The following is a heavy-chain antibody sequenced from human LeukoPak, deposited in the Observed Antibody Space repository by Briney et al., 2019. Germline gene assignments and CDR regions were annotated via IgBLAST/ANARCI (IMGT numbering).Heavy chain of an antibody. CDR3: AKDALYYYGSGTEKRFDP. CDR1: GFTFSSYG. CDR2: IRYDGSNK. Sequence: GSLRLSCAASGFTFSSYGMHWVRQAPGKGLEWVAFIRYDGSNKYYADSVKGRFTISRDNSKNTLYLQMNSLRAEDTAVYYCAKDALYYYGSGTEKRFDPWGQGTLVTVSS. D-gene: IGHD3-10*01. J-gene: IGHJ5*02. V-gene: IGHV3-30*02.